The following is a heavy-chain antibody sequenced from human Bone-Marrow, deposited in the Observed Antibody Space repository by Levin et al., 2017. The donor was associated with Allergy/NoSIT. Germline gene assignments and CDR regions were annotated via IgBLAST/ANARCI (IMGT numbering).Heavy chain of an antibody. CDR3: ATSAITMVRGVIGGIPY. J-gene: IGHJ4*02. D-gene: IGHD3-10*01. CDR2: ISYDGSNK. Sequence: GGSLRLSCAASGFTFSSYGMHWVRQAPGKGLEWVAVISYDGSNKYYADSVKGRFTISRDNSKNTLYLQMNSLRAEDTAVYYCATSAITMVRGVIGGIPYWGQGTLVTVSS. V-gene: IGHV3-30*03. CDR1: GFTFSSYG.